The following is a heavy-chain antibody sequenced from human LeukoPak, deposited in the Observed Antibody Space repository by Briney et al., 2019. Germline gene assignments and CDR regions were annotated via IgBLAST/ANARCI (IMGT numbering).Heavy chain of an antibody. CDR1: GGSISSYY. CDR3: ARYRQYDILTGYANFDY. CDR2: IYYSGST. D-gene: IGHD3-9*01. J-gene: IGHJ4*02. Sequence: PSETLSLTCTVSGGSISSYYWSWIRQPPGKGLEWIGYIYYSGSTNYNPSLKSRVTISVDTSKNQFSLKLSSVTAADTAVYYCARYRQYDILTGYANFDYWGQGTLVTVSS. V-gene: IGHV4-59*01.